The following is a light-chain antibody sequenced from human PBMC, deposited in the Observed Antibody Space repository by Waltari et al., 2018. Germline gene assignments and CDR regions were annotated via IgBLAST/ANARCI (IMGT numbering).Light chain of an antibody. V-gene: IGLV2-11*01. CDR1: SSDLGAYNY. CDR2: EVS. Sequence: QAALTQPRSVSGSPGQSVTISCTGTSSDLGAYNYVSWYQQHPDTAPKVMIYEVSKRPSGVSDRFSGSKSGNTASLTISGLQAEDEADYYCCSYAGSYTFVFGSGTKLTVL. CDR3: CSYAGSYTFV. J-gene: IGLJ6*01.